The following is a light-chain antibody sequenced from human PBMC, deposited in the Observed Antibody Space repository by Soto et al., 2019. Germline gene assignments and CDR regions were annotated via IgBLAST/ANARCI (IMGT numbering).Light chain of an antibody. J-gene: IGLJ1*01. CDR2: EVS. CDR3: SSYTRSTGPV. CDR1: SSDVGAYNY. V-gene: IGLV2-14*01. Sequence: QSALTQPASVSGSPGQSITISCTGTSSDVGAYNYVSWYQQHPGKAPKLMIYEVSNRPSGVSHRFSGSKSDTTASLTISGLQTDDEADYYCSSYTRSTGPVFGTGPKATVL.